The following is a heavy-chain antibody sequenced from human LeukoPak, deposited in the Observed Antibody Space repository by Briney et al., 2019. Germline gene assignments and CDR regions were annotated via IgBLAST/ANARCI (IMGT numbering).Heavy chain of an antibody. J-gene: IGHJ4*01. CDR2: IYSSGSA. Sequence: KSSETLSLTCTVSGASINSYFWSWIRQPPGKGLEWIGYIYSSGSANYNPSLKSRVIISGDTSKNQISLNLTSVTAADTAVYFCARHRDYYDTWGHGTLVTVSS. D-gene: IGHD3-22*01. CDR1: GASINSYF. V-gene: IGHV4-59*08. CDR3: ARHRDYYDT.